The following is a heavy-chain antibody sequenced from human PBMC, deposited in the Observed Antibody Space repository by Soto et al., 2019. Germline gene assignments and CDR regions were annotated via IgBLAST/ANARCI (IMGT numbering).Heavy chain of an antibody. CDR1: GGSISSYY. CDR2: IYYSGST. D-gene: IGHD2-8*01. J-gene: IGHJ6*03. Sequence: SETLSLTCTVSGGSISSYYWSWIRQPPGKGLEWIGYIYYSGSTNYNPSLKSRVTISVDTSKNQFSLKLSSVTAADTAVYYCARVQYECGMCYPTPYYYYYYMDVWDQGTTVTVSS. CDR3: ARVQYECGMCYPTPYYYYYYMDV. V-gene: IGHV4-59*08.